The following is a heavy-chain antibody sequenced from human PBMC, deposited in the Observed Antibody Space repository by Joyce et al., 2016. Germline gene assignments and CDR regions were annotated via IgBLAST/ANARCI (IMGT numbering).Heavy chain of an antibody. V-gene: IGHV3-30*04. CDR3: ARTYCSGGSCYYRAVYYYYVMDV. Sequence: QVQLVESGGGVVQPGRSLRLSCAASGFTFSSYAMHWVRQAPGKGVGWVAVISYDGSNKYYADSVKGRFTISRDNSKNTLYLQMNSLRAEDTAVYYCARTYCSGGSCYYRAVYYYYVMDVWGQGTTVTVSS. CDR1: GFTFSSYA. CDR2: ISYDGSNK. J-gene: IGHJ6*02. D-gene: IGHD2-15*01.